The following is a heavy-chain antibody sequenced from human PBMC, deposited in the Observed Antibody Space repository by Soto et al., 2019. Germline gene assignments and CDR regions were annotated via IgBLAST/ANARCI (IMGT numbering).Heavy chain of an antibody. CDR2: IIPVFSTA. D-gene: IGHD6-25*01. V-gene: IGHV1-69*01. Sequence: QVQLVQSGAEVKKPGSLVKVSCKASGGTFSSYAISWVRQAPGQGLEWMGGIIPVFSTANYAQKFQGKVTITANESTGTDYMELRSLRPEDTAGYYGARYATSGYFEYWGQGTLVTVSS. CDR1: GGTFSSYA. J-gene: IGHJ4*02. CDR3: ARYATSGYFEY.